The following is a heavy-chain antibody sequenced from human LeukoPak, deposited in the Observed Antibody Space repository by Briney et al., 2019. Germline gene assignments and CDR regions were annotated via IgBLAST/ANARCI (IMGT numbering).Heavy chain of an antibody. CDR3: ARAPTALASFDY. CDR1: AFPFSSYW. D-gene: IGHD4-17*01. J-gene: IGHJ4*02. CDR2: INGDGGNT. Sequence: GGSLRLSCAASAFPFSSYWMHWVRQAPGKGLVWVSRINGDGGNTIYSDSVRGRFTTSRGNDNKTLYLQMTSLRAEDTAVYYCARAPTALASFDYWGQGTLVTASS. V-gene: IGHV3-74*01.